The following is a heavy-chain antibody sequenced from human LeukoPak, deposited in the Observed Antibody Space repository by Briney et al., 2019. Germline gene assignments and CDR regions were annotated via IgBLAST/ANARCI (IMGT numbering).Heavy chain of an antibody. J-gene: IGHJ4*02. CDR1: GFTLSGYY. D-gene: IGHD3-9*01. CDR3: AREKDYDILTGIDY. V-gene: IGHV3-11*05. Sequence: GGSLRLSCVGSGFTLSGYYMSWIRQAPGKGLEWVSYISSSSSYTNYADSVKGRFTISRDNAKNSLYLQMNSLRAEGTAVYYCAREKDYDILTGIDYWGQGTLVTVSS. CDR2: ISSSSSYT.